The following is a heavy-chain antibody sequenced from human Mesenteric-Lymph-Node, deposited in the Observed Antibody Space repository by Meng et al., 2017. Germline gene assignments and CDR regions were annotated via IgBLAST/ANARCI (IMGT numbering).Heavy chain of an antibody. J-gene: IGHJ4*02. CDR1: RFSPTTSGGG. D-gene: IGHD5-18*01. CDR2: IYWDDDK. Sequence: QLTLKALCPTLGHPTQTLTLTCPSSRFSPTTSGGGVGWIRQPPGKALVWLALIYWDDDKRYSPSLKSRLTVTKDTSKNQVVLTMTNMDPVDTATYYCAHIFGYSYGYEYWGQGTLVTVSS. V-gene: IGHV2-5*02. CDR3: AHIFGYSYGYEY.